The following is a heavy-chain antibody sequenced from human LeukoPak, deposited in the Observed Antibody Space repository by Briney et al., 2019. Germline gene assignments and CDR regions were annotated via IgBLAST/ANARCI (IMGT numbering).Heavy chain of an antibody. V-gene: IGHV4-34*01. J-gene: IGHJ3*02. CDR2: INHSGST. CDR1: GGSFSVYY. CDR3: ARDPTVDAFDI. Sequence: SETLSLTCAVYGGSFSVYYWSWIRHPPGKGLEWIGEINHSGSTNYNPSLKSRVNISVDTSKKQFSLKLSSVTAADTAVYYCARDPTVDAFDIWGQGTMVTVSS. D-gene: IGHD4-17*01.